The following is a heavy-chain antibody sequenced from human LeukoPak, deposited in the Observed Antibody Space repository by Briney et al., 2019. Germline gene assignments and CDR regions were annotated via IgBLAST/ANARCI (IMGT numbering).Heavy chain of an antibody. J-gene: IGHJ4*02. CDR3: AREYDDYGDYVTFDY. CDR1: GFTFSSYA. CDR2: ISYDGSNK. V-gene: IGHV3-30-3*01. Sequence: PGGSLRLSCAASGFTFSSYAMHWVRQAPGKGLEWVAVISYDGSNKYYADSVKGRFTISRDNSKNTLYLQMNSLRAEDTAVYYCAREYDDYGDYVTFDYRGQGTLVTVSS. D-gene: IGHD4-17*01.